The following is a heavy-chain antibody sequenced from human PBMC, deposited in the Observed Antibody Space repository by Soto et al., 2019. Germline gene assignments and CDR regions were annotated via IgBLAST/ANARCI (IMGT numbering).Heavy chain of an antibody. CDR1: IATFSSYA. Sequence: GPSVKVSCTASIATFSSYAIIWVRQAPGQRLQRKGGIIPIFGTANYAQKFQGRVTITADESTSTAYMELSSLRSEDTAVYYCAREGPTSGMVRGVIYYYYGMDVWGQGTTVTVSS. CDR2: IIPIFGTA. V-gene: IGHV1-69*13. D-gene: IGHD3-10*01. CDR3: AREGPTSGMVRGVIYYYYGMDV. J-gene: IGHJ6*02.